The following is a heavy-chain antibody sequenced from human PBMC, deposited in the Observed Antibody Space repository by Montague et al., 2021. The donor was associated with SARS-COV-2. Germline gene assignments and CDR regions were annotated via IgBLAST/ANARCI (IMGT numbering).Heavy chain of an antibody. CDR3: VRHLPYSGSYDWFDP. Sequence: SETLSLTCTVSGGSISGYYGSWIRQSPGKGLEWIGYIYYSGSTTXNPSLKNRVSISVDSAKRQFSLKLSAVTAADSAVYYCVRHLPYSGSYDWFDPWGQGTLVTVSS. V-gene: IGHV4-59*08. J-gene: IGHJ5*02. D-gene: IGHD1-26*01. CDR1: GGSISGYY. CDR2: IYYSGST.